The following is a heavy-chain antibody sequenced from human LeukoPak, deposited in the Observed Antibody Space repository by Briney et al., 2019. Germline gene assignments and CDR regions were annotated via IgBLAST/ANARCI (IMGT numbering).Heavy chain of an antibody. CDR1: RFTLSTYW. D-gene: IGHD2-15*01. CDR2: IKQDGSQE. J-gene: IGHJ4*02. CDR3: ARGCSSCPVDY. V-gene: IGHV3-7*01. Sequence: TGGSLRLSCAASRFTLSTYWMSWVRQAPGKGLEWVAHIKQDGSQEYYVDSVKGRFTISRDSAKNSLYLQMNSLRAEDTAVYYCARGCSSCPVDYWGQGTLVTVSS.